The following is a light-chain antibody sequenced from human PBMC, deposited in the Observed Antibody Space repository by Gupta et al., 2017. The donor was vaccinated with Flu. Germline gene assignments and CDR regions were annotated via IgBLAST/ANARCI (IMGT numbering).Light chain of an antibody. CDR2: EVS. J-gene: IGLJ2*01. CDR3: SSDAGSNNLV. V-gene: IGLV2-8*01. CDR1: SSDVGGYNY. Sequence: SVTISCTGTSSDVGGYNYVSWYQQHPGKAHKLMIYEVSKRPAGVPDRFSGSKSGNTASLTVSGLQAEEEAEYYCSSDAGSNNLVFGGGTKLTVL.